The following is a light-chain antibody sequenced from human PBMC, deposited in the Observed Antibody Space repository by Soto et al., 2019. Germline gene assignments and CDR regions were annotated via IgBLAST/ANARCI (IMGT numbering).Light chain of an antibody. J-gene: IGLJ1*01. CDR2: EVS. Sequence: QSALTQPASVSGSPGQSITISFAGTSSDIGGYNYVSWYQQHPGKAPKVMIYEVSNRPSGVSNRFSGSKSGNTASLTISGLQAEDEADYYCSSYTSSSTLYVFGSGTKLTVL. CDR1: SSDIGGYNY. V-gene: IGLV2-14*01. CDR3: SSYTSSSTLYV.